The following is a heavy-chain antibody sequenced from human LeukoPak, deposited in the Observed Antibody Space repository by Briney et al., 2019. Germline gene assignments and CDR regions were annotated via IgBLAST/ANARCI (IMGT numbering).Heavy chain of an antibody. V-gene: IGHV4-4*02. D-gene: IGHD3-10*01. CDR3: ARAYGSGSYLYLDY. CDR2: IYHSGYS. Sequence: SETLSLTCAVSGGSISSTNWWSWVLQPPGKGLEWIGEIYHSGYSNYNASLGSRVTISVDTSKNQFSLKLTSVTAADTAVYYCARAYGSGSYLYLDYWGQGTLVTVSS. J-gene: IGHJ4*02. CDR1: GGSISSTNW.